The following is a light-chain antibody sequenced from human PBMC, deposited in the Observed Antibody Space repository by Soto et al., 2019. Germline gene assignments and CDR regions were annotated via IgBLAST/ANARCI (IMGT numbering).Light chain of an antibody. CDR3: QQYNSLWT. CDR1: QSISSW. V-gene: IGKV1-5*03. J-gene: IGKJ1*01. CDR2: KAS. Sequence: DIQMTQSPSTLSASVGDRVTITCRASQSISSWLAWYQQKPGKAPKLLIYKASSLESGVPSRFSGSGSGTEFTLTISSLHPDDVGTYYCQQYNSLWTFGQGTKVEIK.